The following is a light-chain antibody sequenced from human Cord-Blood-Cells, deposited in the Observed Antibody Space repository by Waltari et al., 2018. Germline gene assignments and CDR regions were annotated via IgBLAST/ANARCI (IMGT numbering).Light chain of an antibody. Sequence: QSVLTQPPSASGTPGQRVTISCSGSSSNIGSNTVNWYQHLPGTAPKLLIYSNNQRPSGVPDRFPGSKSGTSASLAIRGLRSEDEADYYCAAWDDSLNGVVFGGGTKLT. J-gene: IGLJ2*01. CDR1: SSNIGSNT. CDR3: AAWDDSLNGVV. CDR2: SNN. V-gene: IGLV1-44*01.